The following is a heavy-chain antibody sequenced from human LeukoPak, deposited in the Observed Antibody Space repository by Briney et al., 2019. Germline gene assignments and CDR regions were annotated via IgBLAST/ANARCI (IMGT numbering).Heavy chain of an antibody. V-gene: IGHV1-18*01. CDR1: GYTFVAYG. CDR3: AREYSSGWYFV. CDR2: ISAYNGNT. Sequence: ASVTVSCKASGYTFVAYGISWVRQAPGQGLEWMGWISAYNGNTNYAQEFQGRVTMTTDTSTSTAYMELRSLRSGDTAVYYCAREYSSGWYFVWGQGTLVTVSS. J-gene: IGHJ4*02. D-gene: IGHD6-19*01.